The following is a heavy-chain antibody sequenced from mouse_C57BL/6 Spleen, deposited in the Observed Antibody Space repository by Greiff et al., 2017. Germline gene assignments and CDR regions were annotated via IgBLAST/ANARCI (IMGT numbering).Heavy chain of an antibody. CDR1: GFNIKDYY. CDR2: IDPEDGET. Sequence: VQLQQSGAELVKPGASVKLSCTASGFNIKDYYMHWVKQRTEQGLEWIGRIDPEDGETKYAPKFQGKATITADTSSNTAYLQLSSLTSEDTAVYYCARADYGSSSNGDVGYFDVWGTGTTVTVSS. CDR3: ARADYGSSSNGDVGYFDV. V-gene: IGHV14-2*01. D-gene: IGHD1-1*01. J-gene: IGHJ1*03.